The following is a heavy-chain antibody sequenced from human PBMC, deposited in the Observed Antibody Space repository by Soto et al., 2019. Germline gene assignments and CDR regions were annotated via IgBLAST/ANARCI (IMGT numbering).Heavy chain of an antibody. Sequence: PGWSLRLACASSVFTFISYEMKWVRQAPGKGLEWVSYISSSGSTIYYADSVKGRFTISRDNAKNSLYLQMNSLRAEDTAVYYCARDLYDFWSGAYYYYGMDVWGQGTTVTVSS. V-gene: IGHV3-48*03. CDR1: VFTFISYE. CDR3: ARDLYDFWSGAYYYYGMDV. D-gene: IGHD3-3*01. CDR2: ISSSGSTI. J-gene: IGHJ6*02.